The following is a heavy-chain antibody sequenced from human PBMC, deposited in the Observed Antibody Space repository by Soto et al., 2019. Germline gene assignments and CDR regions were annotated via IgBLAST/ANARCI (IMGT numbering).Heavy chain of an antibody. Sequence: PRGSLILSCSASGFTFSIYAMSWVRQAPGKGLEWVSAISGSGTSTYYADSVKGRFTISRDNSRDTPFLQMNSLTADDTAVYYCAKATTNGGWFNPFDSWGQGDLVTVSS. CDR1: GFTFSIYA. V-gene: IGHV3-23*01. D-gene: IGHD6-19*01. CDR3: AKATTNGGWFNPFDS. J-gene: IGHJ4*02. CDR2: ISGSGTST.